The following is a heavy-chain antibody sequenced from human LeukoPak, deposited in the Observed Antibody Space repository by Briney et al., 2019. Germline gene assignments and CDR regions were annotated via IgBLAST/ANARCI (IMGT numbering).Heavy chain of an antibody. CDR3: ARVWFWFDP. CDR1: GGSISSSIYY. D-gene: IGHD3-10*01. CDR2: IYYSGST. V-gene: IGHV4-39*01. Sequence: PSETLSLTCTVPGGSISSSIYYWGWIRQPPGKGLEWIGSIYYSGSTYYNPSLKSRVTISVDTSENQFSLKLSSVTAADTAVYYCARVWFWFDPWGQGTLVTVSS. J-gene: IGHJ5*02.